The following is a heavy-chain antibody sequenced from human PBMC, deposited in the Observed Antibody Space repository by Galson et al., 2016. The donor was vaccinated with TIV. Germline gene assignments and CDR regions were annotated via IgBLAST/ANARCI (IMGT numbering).Heavy chain of an antibody. CDR2: ISYDGNTK. V-gene: IGHV3-30*03. CDR3: ARDSGYSINLCPGL. Sequence: SLRLSCAASRFTFSTYGMHWVRQAPGKGLEWLAVISYDGNTKYYADSVKGRFTISRDNSKSTLYVHMNSLRAEDTAVYYCARDSGYSINLCPGLWGQGTLVTVSS. D-gene: IGHD1-26*01. J-gene: IGHJ4*02. CDR1: RFTFSTYG.